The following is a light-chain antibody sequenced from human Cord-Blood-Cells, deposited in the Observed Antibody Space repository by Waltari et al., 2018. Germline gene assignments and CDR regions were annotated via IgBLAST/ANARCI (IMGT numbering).Light chain of an antibody. J-gene: IGLJ3*02. CDR1: SSHVGGYNY. Sequence: QSALTQPASVSGSPGQSTTISCTGTSSHVGGYNYVPWYQQHPGKAPKLMIYDVSNRPSGVSNRFSGSKSGNTASLTISGLQAEDEADYYCSSYTSSSTWVFGGGTKLTVL. CDR3: SSYTSSSTWV. CDR2: DVS. V-gene: IGLV2-14*03.